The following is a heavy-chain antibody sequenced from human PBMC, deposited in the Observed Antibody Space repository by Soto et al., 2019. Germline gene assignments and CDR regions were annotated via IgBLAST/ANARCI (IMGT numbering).Heavy chain of an antibody. CDR3: ARDWPSSGYYSYYFDY. Sequence: QTGGSLRLSCAASGFTFSSYAMHWVRQAPGKGLEWVAVISYDGSNKYYADSVKGRFTISRDNSKNTLYLQMNSLRAEDTAVYYCARDWPSSGYYSYYFDYWGQGTLVTVSS. D-gene: IGHD3-22*01. J-gene: IGHJ4*02. CDR2: ISYDGSNK. V-gene: IGHV3-30-3*01. CDR1: GFTFSSYA.